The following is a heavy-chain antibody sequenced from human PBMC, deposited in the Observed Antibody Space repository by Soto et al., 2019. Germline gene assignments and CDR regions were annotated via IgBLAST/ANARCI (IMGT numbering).Heavy chain of an antibody. CDR1: GGSISSGGYY. CDR3: ARSGSYPSVDLDY. D-gene: IGHD3-10*01. J-gene: IGHJ4*02. Sequence: QVQLQESGPRLVTPSQTLSLTCTVSGGSISSGGYYWSWIRQHPGKGLEWIGYIYYSGSTYYNPSLDSRVTITIDTSKNQFSLKLSSVTAADTAVYYCARSGSYPSVDLDYWGQGTLVTVSS. CDR2: IYYSGST. V-gene: IGHV4-31*03.